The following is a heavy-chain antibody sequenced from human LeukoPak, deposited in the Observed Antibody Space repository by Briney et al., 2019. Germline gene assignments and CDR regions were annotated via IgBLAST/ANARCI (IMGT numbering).Heavy chain of an antibody. D-gene: IGHD3-22*01. J-gene: IGHJ4*02. CDR2: IYHSGST. CDR3: ARVVEVGVLDY. CDR1: GYSISSGYY. V-gene: IGHV4-38-2*02. Sequence: NSSETLSLTCTVSGYSISSGYYWGWIRQPPGKGLEWIGSIYHSGSTYYNPSLKSRVTISVDTSKNQFSLKLSSVTAADTAVYYCARVVEVGVLDYWGQGTLVTVSS.